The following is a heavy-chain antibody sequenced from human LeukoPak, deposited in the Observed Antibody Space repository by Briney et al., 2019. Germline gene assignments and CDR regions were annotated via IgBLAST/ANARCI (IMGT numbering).Heavy chain of an antibody. Sequence: GASVKVSCKASGYTFTSYDINWVRQAPGQGLEWMGWMNPNRGNTDYAQKFQGRVTITRNTSISTAYMELSSLRSEDTAVYYCARASYSSRGYYYYYMDVWGKGTTVTVSS. D-gene: IGHD6-13*01. CDR3: ARASYSSRGYYYYYMDV. CDR2: MNPNRGNT. V-gene: IGHV1-8*03. J-gene: IGHJ6*03. CDR1: GYTFTSYD.